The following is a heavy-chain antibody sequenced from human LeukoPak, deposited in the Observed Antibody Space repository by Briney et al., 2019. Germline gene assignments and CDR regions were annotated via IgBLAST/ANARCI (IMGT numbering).Heavy chain of an antibody. CDR3: ARAFHTAMDRGWFDP. CDR1: GDSISSSKW. J-gene: IGHJ5*02. D-gene: IGHD5-18*01. Sequence: KPSGTLSLTCVVSGDSISSSKWWTWVRQPPGKGLEWIGEIHHSGSANYNPSLKSRVIISVDKSENQFSLKLTSVTAADTAVYYCARAFHTAMDRGWFDPWGQGTLVTVSS. V-gene: IGHV4-4*02. CDR2: IHHSGSA.